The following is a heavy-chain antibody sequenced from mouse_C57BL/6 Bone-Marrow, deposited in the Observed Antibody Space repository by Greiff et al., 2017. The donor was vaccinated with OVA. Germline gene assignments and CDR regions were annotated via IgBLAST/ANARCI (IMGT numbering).Heavy chain of an antibody. CDR2: ISSGGDYI. Sequence: EVQGVESGAGLVKPGGSLKLSCAASGFTFSSYAMSWVRQTPEKRLEWVAYISSGGDYIYYADTVKGRFTISRDNARNTLYLQMSSLKSEDTAMYYCTRGGGYGIYAMDYWGQGTSVTVSS. CDR3: TRGGGYGIYAMDY. CDR1: GFTFSSYA. D-gene: IGHD1-1*01. J-gene: IGHJ4*01. V-gene: IGHV5-9-1*02.